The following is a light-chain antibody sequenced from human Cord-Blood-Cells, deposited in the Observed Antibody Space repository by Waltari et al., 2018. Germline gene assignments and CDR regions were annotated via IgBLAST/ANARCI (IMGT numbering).Light chain of an antibody. Sequence: DIVITQSPATLSVSPGERATLSCRSSQSVSSNLAWYQQKPGQAPRLLIYGASTRATGIPARLSGRGSGTEFTLTISSLQSEDFAVYYCQQYNNWPPYTFGQGTKLEIK. J-gene: IGKJ2*01. CDR2: GAS. CDR1: QSVSSN. CDR3: QQYNNWPPYT. V-gene: IGKV3-15*01.